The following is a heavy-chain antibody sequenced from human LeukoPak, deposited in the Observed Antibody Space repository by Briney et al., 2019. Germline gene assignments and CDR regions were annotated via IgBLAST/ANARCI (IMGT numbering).Heavy chain of an antibody. Sequence: PGGSLRLSCAASGFTFSDYYMSWIRQAPGKGLEWVSYISSSGSTIYYADSVKGRFTISRDNAKNSLYLQMNSLRAEDTAVYYCAGDHYIAVYYYYMDVWGKGTTVTVSS. CDR3: AGDHYIAVYYYYMDV. V-gene: IGHV3-11*04. CDR1: GFTFSDYY. D-gene: IGHD4-11*01. J-gene: IGHJ6*03. CDR2: ISSSGSTI.